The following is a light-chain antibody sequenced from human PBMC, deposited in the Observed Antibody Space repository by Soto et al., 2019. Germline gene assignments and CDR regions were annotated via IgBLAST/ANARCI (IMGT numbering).Light chain of an antibody. V-gene: IGLV2-8*01. CDR2: EVT. CDR1: SSDVGGYNY. CDR3: SSYATSHHFLFV. Sequence: QSALTQPPSASGSPGQSVTISCTGTSSDVGGYNYVSWYQQYPGRAPKLMIYEVTKRPSGVPDRFSGSKSGNTASLTVSGTPGEDGACYFRSSYATSHHFLFVFGRGTKPTGL. J-gene: IGLJ3*02.